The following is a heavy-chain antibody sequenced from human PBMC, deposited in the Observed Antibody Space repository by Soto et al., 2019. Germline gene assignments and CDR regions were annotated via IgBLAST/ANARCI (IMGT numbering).Heavy chain of an antibody. V-gene: IGHV1-2*04. CDR1: GYTFTGYY. CDR3: SREPIVGATYDVYAYYYYGMDV. J-gene: IGHJ6*02. CDR2: INPNSGGT. Sequence: QVPLVQSGAEVKKPGASVKVSCKASGYTFTGYYMHWVRQAPGQGLEWMGWINPNSGGTNYAQKFQGWVTMTRDTSISTAYMELSRLRSDDTAVYYCSREPIVGATYDVYAYYYYGMDVWGQGTTVTVSS. D-gene: IGHD1-26*01.